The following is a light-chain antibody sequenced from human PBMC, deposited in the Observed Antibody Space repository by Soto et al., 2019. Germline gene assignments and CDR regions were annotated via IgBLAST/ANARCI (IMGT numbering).Light chain of an antibody. CDR3: QQYYSYPRT. J-gene: IGKJ1*01. CDR1: QGISSY. Sequence: AVRMTQSPSSLSASTEDRVSITCRASQGISSYLSWYEQKPGQAPKLLIDAASTLQSGVPSRFSGSGSGPDFTLTISCLQSEDFATYYCQQYYSYPRTFGQGTKVEIK. V-gene: IGKV1-8*01. CDR2: AAS.